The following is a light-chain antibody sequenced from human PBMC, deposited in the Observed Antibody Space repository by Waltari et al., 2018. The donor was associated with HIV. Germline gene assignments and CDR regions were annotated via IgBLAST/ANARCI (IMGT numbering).Light chain of an antibody. Sequence: EIVLTQSPGTLSLSPGERATLSCRASQSVSSSYLAWYQQKPGQAPRLLIYGASSRATGIPARFSGSGSGTDFTLTISSLEPEDFAVYYCQHRKEWPPGASFGPGTKVDVK. J-gene: IGKJ3*01. V-gene: IGKV3D-20*02. CDR2: GAS. CDR3: QHRKEWPPGAS. CDR1: QSVSSSY.